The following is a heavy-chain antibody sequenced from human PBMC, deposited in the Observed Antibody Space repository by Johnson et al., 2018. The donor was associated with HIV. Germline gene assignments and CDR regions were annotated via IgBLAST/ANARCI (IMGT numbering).Heavy chain of an antibody. D-gene: IGHD2-2*01. V-gene: IGHV3-66*01. Sequence: VQLVESGGGLVKPGGSLRLSCAASGFTFSDYYMSWVRQAPGKGLEWVSVIYSGGSTYYADSVKGRFTISSDNSKNTLYLQMNSRRAEDTAVYYCAREGFVVLPAAMRLFAFDIWGQGTMVTVSS. CDR2: IYSGGST. CDR1: GFTFSDYY. J-gene: IGHJ3*02. CDR3: AREGFVVLPAAMRLFAFDI.